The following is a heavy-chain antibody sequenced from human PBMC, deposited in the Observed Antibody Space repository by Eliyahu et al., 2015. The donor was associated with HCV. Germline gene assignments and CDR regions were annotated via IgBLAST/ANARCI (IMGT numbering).Heavy chain of an antibody. CDR2: IIPVFGTT. Sequence: QVQLVQSGAEVKKPGSSVKVSCKASGGTFTNYAFSWVRQAPGQGLEWMGGIIPVFGTTNYAQKFQGRVTITADASTSTAFMQLSSLRSEDTAVYYCARETRDTIFGVVANHFDYWGQGTLVTVSS. CDR3: ARETRDTIFGVVANHFDY. CDR1: GGTFTNYA. J-gene: IGHJ4*02. V-gene: IGHV1-69*01. D-gene: IGHD3-3*01.